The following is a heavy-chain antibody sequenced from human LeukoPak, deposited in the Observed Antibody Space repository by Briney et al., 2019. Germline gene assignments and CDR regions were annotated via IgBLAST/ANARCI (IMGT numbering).Heavy chain of an antibody. CDR1: GFTFSSYS. V-gene: IGHV3-21*01. D-gene: IGHD3-10*01. CDR2: ISSSSSYI. CDR3: ARDSRTEYYGAGSQYGMDV. J-gene: IGHJ6*04. Sequence: PGGSLRLSCAASGFTFSSYSMNWVRQAPGKGLEWVSSISSSSSYIYYADPVRGRFTISRDNAKNSLYLQMNSLRAEDTAVYYCARDSRTEYYGAGSQYGMDVWGKGTTVTVSS.